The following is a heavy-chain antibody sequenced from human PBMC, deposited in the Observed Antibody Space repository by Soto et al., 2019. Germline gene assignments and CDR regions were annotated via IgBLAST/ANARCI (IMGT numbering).Heavy chain of an antibody. D-gene: IGHD3-3*01. Sequence: SETLSLTCAVYGGSFSGYYWSWIRQPPGKGLEWIGEINHSGSTNYNPSLKSRVTISVDTSKNQFSLKLSSVTAADTAVYYCARGLDQYDFWSGYYRRGTHFDYWGQGTLVTVPQ. V-gene: IGHV4-34*01. CDR1: GGSFSGYY. CDR2: INHSGST. J-gene: IGHJ4*02. CDR3: ARGLDQYDFWSGYYRRGTHFDY.